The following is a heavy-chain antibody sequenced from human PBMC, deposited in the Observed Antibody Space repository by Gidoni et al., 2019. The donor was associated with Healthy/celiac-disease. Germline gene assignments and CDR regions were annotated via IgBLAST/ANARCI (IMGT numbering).Heavy chain of an antibody. CDR3: ARAAPEVLYAFDI. J-gene: IGHJ3*02. CDR1: GGSISSGGYY. V-gene: IGHV4-31*03. CDR2: IYYSGST. Sequence: QVQLQESGPGLVKPSQTLSLTCTFSGGSISSGGYYWSWIRQHPGKGLEWIGYIYYSGSTYYNPSLKSRVTISVDTSKNQFSLKLSSVTAADTAVYYCARAAPEVLYAFDIWGQGTMVTVSS.